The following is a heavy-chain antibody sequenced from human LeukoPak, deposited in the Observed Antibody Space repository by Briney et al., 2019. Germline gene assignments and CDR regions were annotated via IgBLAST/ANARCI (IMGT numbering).Heavy chain of an antibody. Sequence: PGGSLRLSCAASGFTFSNYAMSWVRQAPGKGLEWVSAISGSGGSTYYADSVKGRFTISRDNSKNTLYLQMNSLRAEDTAVYYCAKCTEVITYYYYYMDVWGKGTTVTISS. CDR2: ISGSGGST. CDR3: AKCTEVITYYYYYMDV. D-gene: IGHD3-22*01. CDR1: GFTFSNYA. J-gene: IGHJ6*03. V-gene: IGHV3-23*01.